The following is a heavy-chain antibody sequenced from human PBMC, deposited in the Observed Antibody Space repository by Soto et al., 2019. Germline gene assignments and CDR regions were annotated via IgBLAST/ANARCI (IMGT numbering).Heavy chain of an antibody. J-gene: IGHJ4*02. Sequence: EVQLVESGGGLVQPGGSLRLSCAASGFTFSNYEMNWVRQPPGKGLEWVSYISYTGSTIYYADSVRGRFTISRDNSKNSLYLQMNSLRAEDTAVYYCARGLRIYYDRSGLHYWGQGTLVTVSS. CDR2: ISYTGSTI. D-gene: IGHD3-22*01. CDR1: GFTFSNYE. V-gene: IGHV3-48*03. CDR3: ARGLRIYYDRSGLHY.